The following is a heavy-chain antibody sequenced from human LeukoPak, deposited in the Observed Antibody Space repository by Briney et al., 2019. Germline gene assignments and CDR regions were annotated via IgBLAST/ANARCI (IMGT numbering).Heavy chain of an antibody. J-gene: IGHJ4*02. Sequence: PSDTLSLTCTVSGGSISSYYCSWTRQPPGKGLEWIGYMYYSGSTNYNPSLKSRVTISVDMSKNQFSLKLSSVTAADTAVYYCVRSSTYHLFDDWGQGTLVTVSS. CDR2: MYYSGST. CDR3: VRSSTYHLFDD. V-gene: IGHV4-59*08. D-gene: IGHD2-15*01. CDR1: GGSISSYY.